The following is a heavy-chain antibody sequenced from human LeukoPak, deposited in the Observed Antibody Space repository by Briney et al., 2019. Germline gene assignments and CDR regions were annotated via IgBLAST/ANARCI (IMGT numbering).Heavy chain of an antibody. CDR2: MNPNSGNT. V-gene: IGHV1-8*01. Sequence: AASVTVSCKASGYTFTIYDINWVRQATGQGLEWMGWMNPNSGNTGYAQKFQGRVTMTRNTSISTAYMELSSLRSEDTAVYYCARGLVGATSHFDIWGQGTMVTVSS. D-gene: IGHD1-26*01. J-gene: IGHJ3*02. CDR1: GYTFTIYD. CDR3: ARGLVGATSHFDI.